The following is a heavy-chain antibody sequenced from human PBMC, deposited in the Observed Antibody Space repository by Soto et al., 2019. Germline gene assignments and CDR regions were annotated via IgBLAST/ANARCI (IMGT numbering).Heavy chain of an antibody. D-gene: IGHD3-3*01. CDR3: ARTAQITIFGVVIIADWFDP. Sequence: FGGSFSGYYWSWIRQPPGKGLEWIGEINHSGSTNYNPSLKSRVTISVDTSKNQFSLKLSSVTAADTAVYYCARTAQITIFGVVIIADWFDPWGQGTLVTVSS. CDR1: GGSFSGYY. CDR2: INHSGST. V-gene: IGHV4-34*01. J-gene: IGHJ5*02.